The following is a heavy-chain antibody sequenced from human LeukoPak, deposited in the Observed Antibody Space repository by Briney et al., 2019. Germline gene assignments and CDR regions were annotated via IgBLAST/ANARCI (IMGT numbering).Heavy chain of an antibody. CDR3: ARVEGGWGIFDY. CDR1: GYTFTSYY. J-gene: IGHJ4*02. Sequence: ASVKVSCKASGYTFTSYYMHWVRQAPGQGLEWMGIINPSGGSTSCAQKFQGRVTMTRDTSTSTVYMELSSLRSQDTAVYYCARVEGGWGIFDYWGQGTLVTVSS. D-gene: IGHD6-19*01. CDR2: INPSGGST. V-gene: IGHV1-46*01.